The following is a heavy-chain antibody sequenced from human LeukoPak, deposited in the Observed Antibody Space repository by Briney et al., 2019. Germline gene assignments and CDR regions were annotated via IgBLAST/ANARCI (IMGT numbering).Heavy chain of an antibody. J-gene: IGHJ5*02. D-gene: IGHD6-19*01. Sequence: ASVKVSCKASGYTFTSYDINWVRQATGQGLEWMGWMNPNSGNTGYAQKFQGRVTMTRNTSISTAYMELSSLRSEDTAVYYCARGRWLVRGLGVQRQNTNWFDPWGQGTLVTVSS. CDR2: MNPNSGNT. V-gene: IGHV1-8*01. CDR3: ARGRWLVRGLGVQRQNTNWFDP. CDR1: GYTFTSYD.